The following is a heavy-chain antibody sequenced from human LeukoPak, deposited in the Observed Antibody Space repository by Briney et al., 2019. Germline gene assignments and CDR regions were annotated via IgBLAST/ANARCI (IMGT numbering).Heavy chain of an antibody. CDR1: GFTFSSNY. V-gene: IGHV3-53*01. D-gene: IGHD6-19*01. Sequence: GGSLRLSCAASGFTFSSNYMSWVRQAPGKGLEWVSVIYSGGSTYYADSVKGRFTISRDNSKNTLYLQMNSLRAEDTAVYYCARGLRYSSGWYNFDYWGQGTLVTVSS. CDR2: IYSGGST. CDR3: ARGLRYSSGWYNFDY. J-gene: IGHJ4*02.